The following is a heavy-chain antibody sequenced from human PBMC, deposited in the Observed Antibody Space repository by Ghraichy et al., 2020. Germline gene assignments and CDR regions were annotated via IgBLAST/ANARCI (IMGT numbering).Heavy chain of an antibody. CDR1: GGSVSSGSYY. CDR2: IYYSGST. J-gene: IGHJ3*02. D-gene: IGHD1-26*01. Sequence: SETLSLTCTVSGGSVSSGSYYWSWIRQPPGKGLEWIGYIYYSGSTNYNPSLKSRVTISVDTSKNQFSLKLSSVTAADTAVYYCASSKVELDAFDIWGQGTMVTVSS. V-gene: IGHV4-61*01. CDR3: ASSKVELDAFDI.